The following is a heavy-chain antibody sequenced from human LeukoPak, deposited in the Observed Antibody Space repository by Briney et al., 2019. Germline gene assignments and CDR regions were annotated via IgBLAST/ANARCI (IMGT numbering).Heavy chain of an antibody. CDR2: IYYSGRT. Sequence: SETLSLTCTVSGGSISSSSYYWGWIRQPPGKGLEWIGNIYYSGRTYYNPSLKSRVTISVDTPRNQFSLKLSSVTAADTAVYYCARGVTMIVVVIHDWYFDLWGRGTLVTVSS. V-gene: IGHV4-39*01. CDR3: ARGVTMIVVVIHDWYFDL. J-gene: IGHJ2*01. CDR1: GGSISSSSYY. D-gene: IGHD3-22*01.